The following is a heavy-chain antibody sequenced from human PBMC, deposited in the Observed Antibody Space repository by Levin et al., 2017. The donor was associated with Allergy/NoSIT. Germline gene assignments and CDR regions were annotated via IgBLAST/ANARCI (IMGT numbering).Heavy chain of an antibody. J-gene: IGHJ3*02. CDR3: ARGWVGATNRINYAFDI. CDR1: GFTFSDHS. D-gene: IGHD1-26*01. V-gene: IGHV3-72*01. Sequence: GGSLRLSCAASGFTFSDHSMDWVRQAPGKGLEWIGRIRNKANFYTTEYAASVKGRFTISRDDSKSSLYLQMNSLKTEDTAVYYCARGWVGATNRINYAFDIWGQGTMVTVSS. CDR2: IRNKANFYTT.